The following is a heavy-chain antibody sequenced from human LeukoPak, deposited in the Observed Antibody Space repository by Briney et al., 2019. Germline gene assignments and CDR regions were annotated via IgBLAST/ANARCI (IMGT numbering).Heavy chain of an antibody. D-gene: IGHD2/OR15-2a*01. CDR2: ISSRGNTI. CDR3: ARELWRFDY. V-gene: IGHV3-11*04. J-gene: IGHJ4*02. CDR1: GFTFSDYY. Sequence: PGGSLRLFCAASGFTFSDYYMSWIRQAPGKGLEWLSYISSRGNTIYYADSVKGRFTISRDNAKNSLYLQMSSLRAEDTAVYYCARELWRFDYWGQGTLVTVSS.